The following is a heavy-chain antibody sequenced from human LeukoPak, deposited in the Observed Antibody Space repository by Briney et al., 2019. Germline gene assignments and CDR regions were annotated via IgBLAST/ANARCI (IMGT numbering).Heavy chain of an antibody. CDR3: ARDFEGSGWSPDYYTDV. D-gene: IGHD6-19*01. CDR1: GYTFTSYA. Sequence: ASVKVSCKASGYTFTSYAMHWVRQAPGQRLEWMGWINAGNGNTKYSQEFQGRVTITRDTSASTAYMELSSLRSEDMAVYYCARDFEGSGWSPDYYTDVWGKGTTVTVSS. CDR2: INAGNGNT. J-gene: IGHJ6*03. V-gene: IGHV1-3*03.